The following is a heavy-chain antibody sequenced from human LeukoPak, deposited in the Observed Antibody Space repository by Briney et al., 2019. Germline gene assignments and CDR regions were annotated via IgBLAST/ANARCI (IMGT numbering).Heavy chain of an antibody. CDR3: ARGRRMTDIGVAGSFDL. D-gene: IGHD2-15*01. V-gene: IGHV4-28*03. Sequence: SETLSLTCAVSGYSISSNNYWGWIRQPPAKGLEWIADINQNGMTNYNPSLKSRVTMSVDSSKKQFSLMLTSVTAADTAVYYCARGRRMTDIGVAGSFDLWGQGTLVSASS. CDR1: GYSISSNNY. CDR2: INQNGMT. J-gene: IGHJ3*01.